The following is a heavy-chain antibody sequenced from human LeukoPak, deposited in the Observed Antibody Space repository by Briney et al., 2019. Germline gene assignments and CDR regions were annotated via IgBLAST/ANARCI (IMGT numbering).Heavy chain of an antibody. CDR3: ARVNTAMAPSDAFDI. V-gene: IGHV1-2*02. D-gene: IGHD5-18*01. Sequence: ASVKVSCKASGYTFTGYYMHWVRQAPGQGLEWMGWINPNSGGTNYAQKFQGRVTMTRDTSISTAYMELSRLRSDDTAVYYCARVNTAMAPSDAFDIWGQGTMVTVSS. CDR2: INPNSGGT. CDR1: GYTFTGYY. J-gene: IGHJ3*02.